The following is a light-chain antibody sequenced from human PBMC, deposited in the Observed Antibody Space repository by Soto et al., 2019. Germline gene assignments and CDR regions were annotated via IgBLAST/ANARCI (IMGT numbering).Light chain of an antibody. CDR3: SSYTSSSALV. Sequence: QSVLTQPASVSGSPGQSITISCTATSSDIGGYNYVSWFQQYPGKAPKLMIYEVINRPSGVSNRCSGSKSGNTASLIISGLQAEDEADYYCSSYTSSSALVFGGGTKLTVL. V-gene: IGLV2-14*01. J-gene: IGLJ2*01. CDR2: EVI. CDR1: SSDIGGYNY.